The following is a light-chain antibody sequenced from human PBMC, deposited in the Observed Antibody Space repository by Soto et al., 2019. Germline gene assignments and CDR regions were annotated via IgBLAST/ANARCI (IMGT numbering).Light chain of an antibody. J-gene: IGLJ3*02. CDR2: LEVSGSY. Sequence: RVLTQPSSASASLGSSVKLTCTLSSGRSHYTIAWHQQHPGKAPRYLMKLEVSGSYDKASGVPDRFSGSSSGADRSLSISNVQSEDEADYYCEAWDSNARVYGGGTQLTVL. V-gene: IGLV4-60*03. CDR1: SGRSHYT. CDR3: EAWDSNARV.